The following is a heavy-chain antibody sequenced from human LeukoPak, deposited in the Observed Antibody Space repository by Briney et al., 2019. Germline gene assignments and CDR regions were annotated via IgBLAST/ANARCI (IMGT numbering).Heavy chain of an antibody. D-gene: IGHD3-22*01. CDR1: GYGFTNFW. J-gene: IGHJ4*02. CDR3: ARLGLEAYDNSGFYYLDY. Sequence: RGESLKISCKASGYGFTNFWIGWGRQMPGKGLEWIGTIYPGDFDTRHRPSFQGQATISADKSISTAYLQWSSLKASDTAIYYCARLGLEAYDNSGFYYLDYWAQGTLVTVSS. V-gene: IGHV5-51*01. CDR2: IYPGDFDT.